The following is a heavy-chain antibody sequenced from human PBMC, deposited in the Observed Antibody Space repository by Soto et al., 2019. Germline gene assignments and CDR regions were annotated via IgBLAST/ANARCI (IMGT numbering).Heavy chain of an antibody. CDR1: GFTFSSYG. Sequence: PGGSLRLSCAASGFTFSSYGMHWVRQAPGKGLEWVAVISYDGSNKYYADSVKGRFTISRDNSKNTLYLQMNSLRAKDTAVYYCANIPGGIAAAGIDYWGQGTLVTVSS. D-gene: IGHD6-13*01. V-gene: IGHV3-30*18. CDR2: ISYDGSNK. J-gene: IGHJ4*02. CDR3: ANIPGGIAAAGIDY.